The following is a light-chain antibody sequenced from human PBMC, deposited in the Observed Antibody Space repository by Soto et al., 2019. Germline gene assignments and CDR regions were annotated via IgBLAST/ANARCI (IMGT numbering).Light chain of an antibody. CDR1: SSDVGGYNY. J-gene: IGLJ2*01. Sequence: QSVLTQPASVSGSPGQSIAISCTGTSSDVGGYNYVSWYQQYPGKAPKLKIYDVSNRPSGVSNRFSGSKSGNTASLTISGLQAEDEADYYCSSYTTSSTLVFGAGTKVTVL. CDR3: SSYTTSSTLV. V-gene: IGLV2-14*03. CDR2: DVS.